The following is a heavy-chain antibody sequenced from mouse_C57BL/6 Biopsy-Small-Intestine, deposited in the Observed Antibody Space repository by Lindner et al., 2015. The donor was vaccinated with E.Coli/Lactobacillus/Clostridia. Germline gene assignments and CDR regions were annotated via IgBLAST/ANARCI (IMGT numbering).Heavy chain of an antibody. D-gene: IGHD2-1*01. Sequence: VQLQESGPELVKPGTSVRMSCKTSGYTFTRYVIHWVKQKPGQGLEWTGYIHPYNGNAKYNEKFKDRATLTSDKSSSTAYMELISLTSEDSAVYYCARPGSLLTVFDYWGQGTTLTVSS. CDR2: IHPYNGNA. CDR3: ARPGSLLTVFDY. J-gene: IGHJ2*01. V-gene: IGHV1-14*01. CDR1: GYTFTRYV.